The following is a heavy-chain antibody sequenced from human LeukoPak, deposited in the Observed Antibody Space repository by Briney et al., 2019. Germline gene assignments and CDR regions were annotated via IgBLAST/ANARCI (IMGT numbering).Heavy chain of an antibody. CDR3: MRGGTDDY. D-gene: IGHD3-16*01. V-gene: IGHV3-30*01. CDR2: MSYDGGTK. CDR1: GFTFSTYA. J-gene: IGHJ4*02. Sequence: PGRSLRLSCAASGFTFSTYAMHRFRQAPGKGLEWVAVMSYDGGTKYYADSVKGRFTISRDNSKNTLYLQLNSLRAEDTAVYYCMRGGTDDYWGQGTLVTVSS.